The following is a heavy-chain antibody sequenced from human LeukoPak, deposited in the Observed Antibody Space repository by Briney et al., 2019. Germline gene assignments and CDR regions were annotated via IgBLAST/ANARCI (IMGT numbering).Heavy chain of an antibody. CDR1: GFSFSDYS. CDR3: ARRFDS. V-gene: IGHV3-48*04. J-gene: IGHJ4*02. Sequence: GGSLRLSCAASGFSFSDYSMNWIRQAPGKGLEWVSRIRSSGSTIDYADSVRGRFTISRDNAKNSLFLQMNSLRVEDTAVYYCARRFDSWGQGTLVTVSS. CDR2: IRSSGSTI.